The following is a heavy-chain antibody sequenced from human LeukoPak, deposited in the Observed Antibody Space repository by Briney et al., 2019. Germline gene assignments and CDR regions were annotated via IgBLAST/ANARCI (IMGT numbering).Heavy chain of an antibody. CDR3: ASVPPAAGIFDL. CDR2: IWYDGSNY. V-gene: IGHV3-33*01. J-gene: IGHJ4*02. Sequence: GGSLRLSCAASGFTFSNYGMHWVRQAPGKGLEWVAVIWYDGSNYYYADSVKGRFTVSRDNSKNTIYLQMNSLRAEDTAVYYCASVPPAAGIFDLWGQGTLVTVSS. D-gene: IGHD6-13*01. CDR1: GFTFSNYG.